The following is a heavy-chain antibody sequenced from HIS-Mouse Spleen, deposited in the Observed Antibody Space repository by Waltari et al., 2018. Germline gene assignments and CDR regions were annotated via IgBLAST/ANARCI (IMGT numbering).Heavy chain of an antibody. V-gene: IGHV4-39*07. J-gene: IGHJ2*01. D-gene: IGHD6-13*01. CDR2: IYSSGCT. CDR3: AREIPYSSSWYDWYFDL. Sequence: QLQLQESGPGLVKPSETLSLTCTVSGGSISSSSYYWGWIRQPPGKGLEWIGSIYSSGCTSYNPSLKSRVTISVDTSKNQFSLKLSSVTAADTAVYYCAREIPYSSSWYDWYFDLWGRGTLVTVSS. CDR1: GGSISSSSYY.